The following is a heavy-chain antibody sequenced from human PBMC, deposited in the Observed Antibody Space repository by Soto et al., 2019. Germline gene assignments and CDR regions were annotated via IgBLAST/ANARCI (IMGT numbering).Heavy chain of an antibody. CDR3: ARDWWTGYCSGGSCYCDY. CDR2: ISAYNGNT. V-gene: IGHV1-18*01. D-gene: IGHD2-15*01. J-gene: IGHJ4*02. CDR1: GYTFTSYG. Sequence: GASVKVSCKASGYTFTSYGISWARQAPGQGLEWMGWISAYNGNTNYAQKLQGRVTMTTDTSTSTAYMELRSLRSDDTAVYYCARDWWTGYCSGGSCYCDYWGQGTLVTVSS.